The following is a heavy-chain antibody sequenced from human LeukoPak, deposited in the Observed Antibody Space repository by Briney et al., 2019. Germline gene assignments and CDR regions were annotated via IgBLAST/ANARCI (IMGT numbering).Heavy chain of an antibody. CDR2: ISAYNGNT. Sequence: ASVKVSCKASGYTFTSYDINWVRQAPGQGLEWMGWISAYNGNTNYAQKLQGRVTMTTDTSTSTAYMELRSLRSDDTAVYYCARGDRGGATRGGFDYWGQGTLVTVSS. J-gene: IGHJ4*02. D-gene: IGHD1-26*01. CDR3: ARGDRGGATRGGFDY. CDR1: GYTFTSYD. V-gene: IGHV1-18*01.